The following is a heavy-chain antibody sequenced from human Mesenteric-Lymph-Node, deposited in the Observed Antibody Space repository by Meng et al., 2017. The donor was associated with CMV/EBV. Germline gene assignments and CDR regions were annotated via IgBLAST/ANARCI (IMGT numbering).Heavy chain of an antibody. Sequence: HQWGARLLKPSDPLSLTCAVDGGSFSGYYCNLIRQSPEKGLEWIGELNHSGSTTYNPSFTSRIIISVDTSTNQISLNMSSVTAADTAVYYCARGSSYDILTGYFDYWGQGALVTVSS. CDR1: GGSFSGYY. D-gene: IGHD3-9*01. J-gene: IGHJ4*02. V-gene: IGHV4-34*01. CDR3: ARGSSYDILTGYFDY. CDR2: LNHSGST.